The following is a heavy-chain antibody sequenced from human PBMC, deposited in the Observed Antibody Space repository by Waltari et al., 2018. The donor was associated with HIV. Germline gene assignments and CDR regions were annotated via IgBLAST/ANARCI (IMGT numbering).Heavy chain of an antibody. Sequence: QVQLVQSGAEVKKPGASVKVSCKASGYTFTGYYMHWVRQAPGQGLEWMGLINPNSGGTNYAQKFQGRVTMTRDTSSSTAYMELSRLRSDDTAVYYCARIHQAHRYYYDSSGYSVYFDYWGQGTLVTVSS. V-gene: IGHV1-2*06. CDR1: GYTFTGYY. CDR2: INPNSGGT. CDR3: ARIHQAHRYYYDSSGYSVYFDY. J-gene: IGHJ4*02. D-gene: IGHD3-22*01.